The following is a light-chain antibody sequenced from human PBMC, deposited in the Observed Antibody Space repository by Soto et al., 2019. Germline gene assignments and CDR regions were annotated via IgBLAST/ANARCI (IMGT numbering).Light chain of an antibody. Sequence: QAVVTQEPSLTVSPGGTVTLTCASSTGAVTNGHYPYWFQQKPGQAPRTLIYDTSNKHSWTPARFSGSLLGGKPVLTLSGAQPEDDADYFCLLSFGGARRVFGGGTKVTVL. CDR2: DTS. V-gene: IGLV7-46*01. J-gene: IGLJ2*01. CDR3: LLSFGGARRV. CDR1: TGAVTNGHY.